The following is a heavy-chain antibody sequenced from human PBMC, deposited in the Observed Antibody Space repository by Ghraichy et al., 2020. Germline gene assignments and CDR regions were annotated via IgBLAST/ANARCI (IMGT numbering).Heavy chain of an antibody. CDR1: GGSFSGYY. V-gene: IGHV4-34*01. CDR2: INHSGST. Sequence: SETLSLTCAVYGGSFSGYYWSWIRQPPGKGLEWIGEINHSGSTNYNPSLKSRVTISVDTSKNQFSLKLSSVTAADTAVYYCASSGRGSYGSGSYYNIWNYWGQGTLVTVSS. CDR3: ASSGRGSYGSGSYYNIWNY. J-gene: IGHJ4*02. D-gene: IGHD3-10*01.